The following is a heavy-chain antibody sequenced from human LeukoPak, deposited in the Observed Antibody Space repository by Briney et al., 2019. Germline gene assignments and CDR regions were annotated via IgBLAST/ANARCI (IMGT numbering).Heavy chain of an antibody. V-gene: IGHV4-39*01. CDR2: IYYSGGT. J-gene: IGHJ6*03. D-gene: IGHD6-6*01. CDR1: GGSISSSGHY. Sequence: SETLSLTCTVSGGSISSSGHYWGWIRQPPGKGLEWIGNIYYSGGTYYNPSPKSRGTISVDTSKNQFSLKLNSVTAADTAVYYCAETYSSSSGVYYYYYMDVWGKGTTVTVSS. CDR3: AETYSSSSGVYYYYYMDV.